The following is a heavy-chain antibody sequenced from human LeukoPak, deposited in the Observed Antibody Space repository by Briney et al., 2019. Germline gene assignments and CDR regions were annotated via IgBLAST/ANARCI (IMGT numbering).Heavy chain of an antibody. J-gene: IGHJ4*02. V-gene: IGHV1-69*05. CDR1: GGTFSSYA. CDR3: ARIRPDYDYGDY. CDR2: IIPIFGTA. Sequence: SVTVSCKASGGTFSSYAISWVRQAPGQGLEWMGGIIPIFGTANYAQKLQGRVTMTTDTSTSTAYMELRSLRSDDTAVYYCARIRPDYDYGDYWGQGTLVTVSS. D-gene: IGHD4/OR15-4a*01.